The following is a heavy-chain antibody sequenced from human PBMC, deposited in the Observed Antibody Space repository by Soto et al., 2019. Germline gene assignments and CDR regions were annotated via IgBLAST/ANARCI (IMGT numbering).Heavy chain of an antibody. Sequence: EVLLVESGGGLVQPGGSLKLSCAASGFVFKDSSIHWVRQASGKGLEWVGRIRDRAFSYATVYAASVKGRFTISRDDSTNTEYLQMNSLKTGDTAIYYGTRLISAAQDYWGQGTLVTVSS. D-gene: IGHD3-16*02. J-gene: IGHJ4*02. CDR1: GFVFKDSS. CDR3: TRLISAAQDY. CDR2: IRDRAFSYAT. V-gene: IGHV3-73*01.